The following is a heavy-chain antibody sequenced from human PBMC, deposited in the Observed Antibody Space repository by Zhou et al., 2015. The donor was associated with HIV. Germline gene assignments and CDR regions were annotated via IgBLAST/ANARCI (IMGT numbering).Heavy chain of an antibody. CDR2: ITPLFDIE. Sequence: QVQLVQSGSEVKKPGSSVKVSCKASGGTLSGSDISWVRQAPGQGLEWMGGITPLFDIEEYAEKFRGRLTITVDESTGAAYMELSSLRSEDTAVYYCASSDGGYPTEPGGDYWGQGTLVTVSS. CDR1: GGTLSGSD. D-gene: IGHD5-12*01. V-gene: IGHV1-69*01. CDR3: ASSDGGYPTEPGGDY. J-gene: IGHJ4*02.